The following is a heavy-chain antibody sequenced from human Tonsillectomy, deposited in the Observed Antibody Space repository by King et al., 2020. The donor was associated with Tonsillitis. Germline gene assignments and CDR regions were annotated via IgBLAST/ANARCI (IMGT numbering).Heavy chain of an antibody. J-gene: IGHJ6*03. CDR2: IYYSGST. V-gene: IGHV4-59*08. D-gene: IGHD3-3*01. CDR3: ASSPNPPILGVVMAEGDYYYYMDV. Sequence: QLQESGPGLVKPSETLSLTCTVSGGSISSYYWSWIRQPPGKGLEWIGYIYYSGSTNYNPSLKSRVTISVDTSKSQFSLKLSSVTAADTAVYYCASSPNPPILGVVMAEGDYYYYMDVWGKGPTVTVSS. CDR1: GGSISSYY.